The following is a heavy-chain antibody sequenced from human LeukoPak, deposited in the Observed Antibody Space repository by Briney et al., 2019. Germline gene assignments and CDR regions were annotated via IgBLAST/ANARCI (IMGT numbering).Heavy chain of an antibody. J-gene: IGHJ3*02. D-gene: IGHD3-16*01. CDR3: GREGGARLGGGAFDI. CDR2: IYYTGST. Sequence: SQTLSLTCTVSGGSISGGDYYWSWIRQPPGEGLEWIAYIYYTGSTYYNPSLKSRVTISVDTSKNQFSLKLSSVTVADTAVYYCGREGGARLGGGAFDIWGQGTMVTVSS. CDR1: GGSISGGDYY. V-gene: IGHV4-30-4*01.